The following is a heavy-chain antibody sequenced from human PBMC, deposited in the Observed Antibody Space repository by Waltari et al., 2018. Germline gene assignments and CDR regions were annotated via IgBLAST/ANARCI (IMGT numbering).Heavy chain of an antibody. CDR3: TSRYCSSTSCPRFDY. J-gene: IGHJ4*02. CDR1: GFTFSGSA. V-gene: IGHV3-73*01. CDR2: IRSKANSYAT. D-gene: IGHD2-2*01. Sequence: EVQLVESGGGLVQPGGSLKLSCAASGFTFSGSAMHWVRQASGKGLEWVGRIRSKANSYATAYAASVKGRFTISRDDSKNTAYLQMNSLKTEDTAVYYCTSRYCSSTSCPRFDYWGQGTLVTVSS.